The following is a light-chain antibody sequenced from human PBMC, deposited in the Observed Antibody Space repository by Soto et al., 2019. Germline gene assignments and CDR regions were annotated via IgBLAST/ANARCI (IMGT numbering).Light chain of an antibody. J-gene: IGKJ1*01. V-gene: IGKV1-6*01. CDR1: QGIRND. CDR2: AAS. Sequence: AIQMTQSTSSLSASVGDRVTITCRASQGIRNDLGWYQQKPGKAPKLLIYAASSLQSGVPSRFSGSGSGTDFPLTISSLQPEDVATYYCLQDYNSLRTFGQGTKVEIK. CDR3: LQDYNSLRT.